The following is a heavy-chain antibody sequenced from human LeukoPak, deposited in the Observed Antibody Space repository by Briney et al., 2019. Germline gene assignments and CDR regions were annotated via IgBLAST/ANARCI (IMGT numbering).Heavy chain of an antibody. J-gene: IGHJ6*03. CDR3: ARDGYHYYGSGTYFGYYYMDV. Sequence: GGSLRLSCAASGFTFSSYSMNWVRQAPGKGLEWVSYISGSGSAIYYADSVKGRFTISRDNAKNSLYLQMNSLRAEDTAVYYCARDGYHYYGSGTYFGYYYMDVWGKGTTVTISS. CDR1: GFTFSSYS. V-gene: IGHV3-48*04. D-gene: IGHD3-10*01. CDR2: ISGSGSAI.